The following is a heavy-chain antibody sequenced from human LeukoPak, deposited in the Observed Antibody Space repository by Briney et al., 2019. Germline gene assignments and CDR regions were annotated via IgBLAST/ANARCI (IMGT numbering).Heavy chain of an antibody. CDR1: GFTFRKYL. CDR2: LNSDGSST. D-gene: IGHD6-6*01. CDR3: VRDRSGSSSVY. V-gene: IGHV3-74*01. Sequence: GAVTLSFACSGFTFRKYLLHWFRQAPGRGLVGVSHLNSDGSSTTYADSVKGRFTISRDNAKNTLYLQMNSLRAEDTAMYYCVRDRSGSSSVYWGQGTLVTVSS. J-gene: IGHJ4*02.